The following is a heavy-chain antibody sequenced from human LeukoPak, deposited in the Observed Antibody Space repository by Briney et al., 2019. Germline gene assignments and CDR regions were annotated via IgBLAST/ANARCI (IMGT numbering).Heavy chain of an antibody. CDR3: ARDTVTRMDY. J-gene: IGHJ4*02. V-gene: IGHV3-23*01. CDR2: ISGSGVST. CDR1: GFTFSSYA. D-gene: IGHD1-14*01. Sequence: PGGSLRLSCAASGFTFSSYAMSWVRQAPGKGPEWVSAISGSGVSTYYADSVKGRFTVSRDNSKNTLYLQMNSLRAEDTAVYYCARDTVTRMDYWGQGTLVTVSS.